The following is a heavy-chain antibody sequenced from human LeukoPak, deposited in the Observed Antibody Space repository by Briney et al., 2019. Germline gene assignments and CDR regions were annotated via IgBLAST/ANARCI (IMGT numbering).Heavy chain of an antibody. D-gene: IGHD3-10*01. CDR3: ARDDGSGSFYFDY. J-gene: IGHJ4*02. CDR2: ISHSSSYI. V-gene: IGHV3-21*01. CDR1: GFTFSSYS. Sequence: GGSLRLSCAASGFTFSSYSMNWVRQAPGKGLEWVSSISHSSSYIYYADSVKGRFTISRDNAKNSLYLQMNSLRAEDTAVYYCARDDGSGSFYFDYWGQGTLVTVSS.